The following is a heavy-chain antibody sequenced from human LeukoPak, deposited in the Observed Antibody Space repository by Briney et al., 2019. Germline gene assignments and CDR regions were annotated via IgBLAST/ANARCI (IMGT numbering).Heavy chain of an antibody. CDR2: INHSGST. CDR3: ARLYSSGWYGDY. D-gene: IGHD6-13*01. V-gene: IGHV4-34*01. Sequence: SETLSLTCAVYGGSFSGYYWSWIRQPPGKGLEWIGEINHSGSTNYNPSLKSRVTISVDTSKNQFSLKLSSVTAADTAVYYCARLYSSGWYGDYWGQGTLVTVSS. J-gene: IGHJ4*02. CDR1: GGSFSGYY.